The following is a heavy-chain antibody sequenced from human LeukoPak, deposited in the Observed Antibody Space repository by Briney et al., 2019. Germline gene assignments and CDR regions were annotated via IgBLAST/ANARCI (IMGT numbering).Heavy chain of an antibody. J-gene: IGHJ3*02. D-gene: IGHD1-26*01. CDR2: IRYDGSNK. V-gene: IGHV3-30*02. CDR3: AKVRGYSGSYSPDAFDI. CDR1: GFTFSSYG. Sequence: GGSLRLSCAASGFTFSSYGMHWVRQAPGKGLEWVAFIRYDGSNKYYADSVKGRFTISRDNSKNTLYLQMNSLRAEDTAVYYCAKVRGYSGSYSPDAFDIWGQGTMVTVSS.